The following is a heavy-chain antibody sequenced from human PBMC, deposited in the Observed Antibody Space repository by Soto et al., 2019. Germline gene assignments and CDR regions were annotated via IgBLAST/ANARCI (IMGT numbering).Heavy chain of an antibody. V-gene: IGHV3-33*01. CDR1: GFTFSSYG. CDR2: IWYDGSNK. Sequence: GGSLRLSCAASGFTFSSYGMHWVRQAPGKGLEWVAVIWYDGSNKYYADSVKGRFTISRDNSKNTLYLQMNSLRAEDTAVYYCAANRGYNYYYGMDVWGQGTTVTVSS. CDR3: AANRGYNYYYGMDV. J-gene: IGHJ6*02. D-gene: IGHD3-22*01.